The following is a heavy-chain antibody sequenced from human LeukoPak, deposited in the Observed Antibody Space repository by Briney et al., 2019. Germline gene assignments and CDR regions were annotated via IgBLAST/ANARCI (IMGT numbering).Heavy chain of an antibody. J-gene: IGHJ4*02. Sequence: SVKVSCKASGGTFSSYAISWVRQAPGQGLEWMGGLIPIFGTANYAQKFQGRVTITADESTSTAYMKLSSLRSEDAAVYYCARVPVRLGELSFVYFDYWGQGTLVTVSS. D-gene: IGHD3-16*02. CDR1: GGTFSSYA. CDR2: LIPIFGTA. V-gene: IGHV1-69*01. CDR3: ARVPVRLGELSFVYFDY.